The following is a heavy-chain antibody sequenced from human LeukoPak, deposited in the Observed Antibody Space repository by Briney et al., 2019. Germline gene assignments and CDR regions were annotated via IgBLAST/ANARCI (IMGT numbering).Heavy chain of an antibody. CDR2: INPNSGGT. Sequence: GASVKVSCKASGYTFTGYYMHWVRQAPGQGLEWMGWINPNSGGTNYAQKFQGRVTMTRDTSISTAYMELSRLRSDDTAVYYCARDTIEVDYYSNYRSANWFDPWGQGTLVIVSS. J-gene: IGHJ5*02. CDR3: ARDTIEVDYYSNYRSANWFDP. D-gene: IGHD4-11*01. CDR1: GYTFTGYY. V-gene: IGHV1-2*02.